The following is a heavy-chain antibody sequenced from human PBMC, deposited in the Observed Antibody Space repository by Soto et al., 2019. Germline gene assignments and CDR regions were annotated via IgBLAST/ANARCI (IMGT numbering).Heavy chain of an antibody. CDR1: GYTFTSYD. CDR2: MNPNSGNT. CDR3: ARAYSSSWWRYPGWFDP. J-gene: IGHJ5*02. V-gene: IGHV1-8*01. Sequence: GASVKVSCKASGYTFTSYDINWVRQATGQGLEWMGWMNPNSGNTGYAQKFQGRVTMTRNTSISTAYMELSSLRSEDTAVYYCARAYSSSWWRYPGWFDPWGQGTLVTVS. D-gene: IGHD6-13*01.